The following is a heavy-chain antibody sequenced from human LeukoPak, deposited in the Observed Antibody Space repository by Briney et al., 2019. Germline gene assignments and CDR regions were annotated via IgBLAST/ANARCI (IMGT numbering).Heavy chain of an antibody. CDR2: IIPIFGIA. CDR3: ARGHIVVVPAASPGAFDI. CDR1: GGTFSSYA. Sequence: GASVKVSCKASGGTFSSYAISWVRQAPGQGLEWMGRIIPIFGIANYAQKFQGRVTITADKSTSTAYMELSSLRSEDTAVYHCARGHIVVVPAASPGAFDIWGQGTMVTVSS. V-gene: IGHV1-69*04. D-gene: IGHD2-2*01. J-gene: IGHJ3*02.